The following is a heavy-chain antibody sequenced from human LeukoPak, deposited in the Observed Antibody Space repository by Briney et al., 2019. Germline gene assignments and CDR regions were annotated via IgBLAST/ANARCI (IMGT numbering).Heavy chain of an antibody. CDR1: GGTFSSYA. CDR3: AREPSGIQLWLWVVYFDY. CDR2: IIPILGIA. D-gene: IGHD5-18*01. J-gene: IGHJ4*02. V-gene: IGHV1-69*04. Sequence: GASVKVSCKASGGTFSSYAISWVRQAPGQGLEWMGRIIPILGIANYAQKFQGRVTITADKSTGTAYMELSSLRSEDTAVYYCAREPSGIQLWLWVVYFDYWGQGTLVTVSS.